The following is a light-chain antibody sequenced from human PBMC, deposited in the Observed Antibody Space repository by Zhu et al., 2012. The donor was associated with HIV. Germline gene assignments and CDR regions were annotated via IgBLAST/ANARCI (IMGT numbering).Light chain of an antibody. Sequence: EIVLTQSPRILSLSPGERATLSCGASQSVYGNYVAWYQQNPGQAPRLLIYGASNRASGIPARFSGRGSGTNFTLVISRLDPEDFAVYYCQQYGGSPLTFGGGTKVDIK. CDR3: QQYGGSPLT. V-gene: IGKV3-20*01. CDR2: GAS. J-gene: IGKJ4*01. CDR1: QSVYGNY.